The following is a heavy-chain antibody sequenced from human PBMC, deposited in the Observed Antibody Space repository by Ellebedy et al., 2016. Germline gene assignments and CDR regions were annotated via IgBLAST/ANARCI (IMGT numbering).Heavy chain of an antibody. CDR3: ARLDRSIDY. D-gene: IGHD1-26*01. V-gene: IGHV3-7*01. CDR2: IKQDGSEK. CDR1: GFTFSNYW. Sequence: GESLKISXAASGFTFSNYWMSWVRQAPGKGLEWVAKIKQDGSEKYHVDSVRGRFTISRDNAKNSLYLQMNSLRAEDMAVYYCARLDRSIDYWGQGTLVTVSS. J-gene: IGHJ4*02.